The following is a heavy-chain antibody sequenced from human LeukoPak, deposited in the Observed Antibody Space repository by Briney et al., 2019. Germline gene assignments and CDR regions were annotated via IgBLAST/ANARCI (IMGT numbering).Heavy chain of an antibody. Sequence: GGSLRLSCAGSGFTFSSYAMSWVRQAPGQGLEWVSVISDSGDYTSYADSVRGRFTISRDNSRNTLYLQMIGLRPEDTAVYYCAKDTSIGKYCTNGVCSPFDYWGQGTLVTVSS. CDR1: GFTFSSYA. CDR3: AKDTSIGKYCTNGVCSPFDY. V-gene: IGHV3-23*01. D-gene: IGHD2-8*01. CDR2: ISDSGDYT. J-gene: IGHJ4*02.